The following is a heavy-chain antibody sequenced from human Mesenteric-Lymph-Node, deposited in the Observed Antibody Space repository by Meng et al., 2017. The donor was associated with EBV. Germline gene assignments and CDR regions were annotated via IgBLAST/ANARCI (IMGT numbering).Heavy chain of an antibody. V-gene: IGHV3-23*01. D-gene: IGHD4-17*01. CDR3: AREGITVTPFDY. Sequence: GPLPGPGPGLVKPSETLSLTCTVSGGSISSYYWSWVRQAPGKGLEWVSAISHSGDSTYYADSVKGRFTISRDSSKNTLHLQMDSLRAEDTAIYYCAREGITVTPFDYWGQGALVTVSS. J-gene: IGHJ4*02. CDR1: GGSISSYY. CDR2: ISHSGDST.